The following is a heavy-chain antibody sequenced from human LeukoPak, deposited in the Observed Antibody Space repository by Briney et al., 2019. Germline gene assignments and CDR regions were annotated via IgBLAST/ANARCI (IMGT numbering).Heavy chain of an antibody. CDR3: ARAAPDYYDSSGYYGD. V-gene: IGHV4-31*03. Sequence: PSQTLSLTCTVSGGSISSGGYYWSWIRQHPGKGLEWIVYIYYSGSTYYNPSLKSRVTISVDTSKNQFSLKLSSVTAADTAVYYCARAAPDYYDSSGYYGDWGQGTLVTVSS. CDR2: IYYSGST. D-gene: IGHD3-22*01. CDR1: GGSISSGGYY. J-gene: IGHJ4*02.